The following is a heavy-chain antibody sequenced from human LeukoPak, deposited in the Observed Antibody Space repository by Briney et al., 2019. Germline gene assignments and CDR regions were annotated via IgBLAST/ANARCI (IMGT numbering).Heavy chain of an antibody. J-gene: IGHJ6*02. Sequence: SVKVSCKASGGTFSSYAISWVRQAPGQGLEWMGGIIPIFGTANYAQKFQGRVTITADESTSTAYMELSSLRSEDTAVYYCARSVGATPEHYYYGMDVWGQGTTVTVSS. V-gene: IGHV1-69*13. CDR1: GGTFSSYA. CDR3: ARSVGATPEHYYYGMDV. D-gene: IGHD1-26*01. CDR2: IIPIFGTA.